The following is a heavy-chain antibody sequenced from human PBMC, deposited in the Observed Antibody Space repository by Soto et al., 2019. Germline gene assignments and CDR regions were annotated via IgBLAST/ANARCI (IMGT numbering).Heavy chain of an antibody. V-gene: IGHV4-31*03. CDR1: GGSLTSNGYY. D-gene: IGHD3-3*01. CDR2: IYYSGTT. Sequence: QVHLQESGPGLVKPSQTLSLTCTVSGGSLTSNGYYWSWIRQRPEKGLEWLGYIYYSGTTHFNPSLKSRLSISTDTSNNQFSLNLTSVTAADTAVYFCARDLLYRAVFEIWGQGTLVTVSA. J-gene: IGHJ3*02. CDR3: ARDLLYRAVFEI.